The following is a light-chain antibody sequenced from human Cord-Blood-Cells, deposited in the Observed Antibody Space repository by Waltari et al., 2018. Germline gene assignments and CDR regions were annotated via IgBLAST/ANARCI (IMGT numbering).Light chain of an antibody. Sequence: DIVMTQPPDSLAVSLGERATINCKSSQSVLYSSNNKNYLAWYQQKPVQPPKLLIYWASPRKSGVPVRFSGSGSGTDFTLTISSLQAEDVAVYYCQPYYRTPYTFGQGTKLEIK. V-gene: IGKV4-1*01. CDR1: QSVLYSSNNKNY. J-gene: IGKJ2*01. CDR3: QPYYRTPYT. CDR2: WAS.